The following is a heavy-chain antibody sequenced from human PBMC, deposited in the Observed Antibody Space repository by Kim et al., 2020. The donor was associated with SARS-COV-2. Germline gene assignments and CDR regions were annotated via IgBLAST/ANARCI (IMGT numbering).Heavy chain of an antibody. D-gene: IGHD6-13*01. CDR3: TRKQPSFDY. J-gene: IGHJ4*02. V-gene: IGHV3-49*02. Sequence: GRTEYAESVKGRFTISIDDSKSIAYRQMNSLKTEDTAVYYCTRKQPSFDYWGQGTLVTVSS. CDR2: GRT.